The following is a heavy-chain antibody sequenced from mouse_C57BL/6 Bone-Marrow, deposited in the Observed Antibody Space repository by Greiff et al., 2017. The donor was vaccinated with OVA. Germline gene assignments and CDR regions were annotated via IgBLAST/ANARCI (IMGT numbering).Heavy chain of an antibody. CDR1: GYTFTSYG. CDR2: IYPRSGNT. D-gene: IGHD4-1*01. V-gene: IGHV1-81*01. Sequence: VQLQQSGAELARPGASVKLSCKASGYTFTSYGISWVKQGTGQGLEWIGEIYPRSGNTYYNEKFKGKATLTADKSSSTAYMELRSLTSEDSAVYFCARSRTGFAYWGQGTLVTVSA. J-gene: IGHJ3*01. CDR3: ARSRTGFAY.